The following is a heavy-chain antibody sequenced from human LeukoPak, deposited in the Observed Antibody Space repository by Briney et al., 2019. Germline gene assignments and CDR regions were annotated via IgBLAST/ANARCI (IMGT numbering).Heavy chain of an antibody. D-gene: IGHD3-16*02. J-gene: IGHJ4*02. Sequence: KPGGSLRLSCAASGFTFSSYSMNWVRQAPGKGLEWVSSITGSSTYIHYADSVKGRFTISRDNAKKSLYLQMNSLRAEDTAVYYCARGFADFVWGSYPSSYWGQGILVTVSS. CDR3: ARGFADFVWGSYPSSY. CDR2: ITGSSTYI. CDR1: GFTFSSYS. V-gene: IGHV3-21*01.